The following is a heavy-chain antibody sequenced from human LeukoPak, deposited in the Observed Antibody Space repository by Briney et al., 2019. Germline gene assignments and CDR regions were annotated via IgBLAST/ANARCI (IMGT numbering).Heavy chain of an antibody. CDR2: IICSGGST. Sequence: PGGSLRLSCAASGFTFSSYAMSWVRQAPGKGLEWVSAIICSGGSTYYADSGKGRFTISRDNSKNTLYLQMNSLRAEDTAVYYCAKDLSIVVVVAATGGFDYWGQGTLVTVSS. V-gene: IGHV3-23*01. CDR3: AKDLSIVVVVAATGGFDY. J-gene: IGHJ4*02. CDR1: GFTFSSYA. D-gene: IGHD2-15*01.